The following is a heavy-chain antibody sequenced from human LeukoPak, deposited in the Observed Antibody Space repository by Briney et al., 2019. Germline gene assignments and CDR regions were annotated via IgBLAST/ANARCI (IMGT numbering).Heavy chain of an antibody. V-gene: IGHV5-51*01. CDR2: VWPGDSDT. Sequence: GESLKISCKTSGYSFTNYWIGWVRQMPGKGLEWMGIVWPGDSDTRYSPSFQGQVTISADKSISTAYLQWSSLKASDTAMYYCARHYDSSGYYDYWGQGTLVTVSS. CDR3: ARHYDSSGYYDY. CDR1: GYSFTNYW. J-gene: IGHJ4*02. D-gene: IGHD3-22*01.